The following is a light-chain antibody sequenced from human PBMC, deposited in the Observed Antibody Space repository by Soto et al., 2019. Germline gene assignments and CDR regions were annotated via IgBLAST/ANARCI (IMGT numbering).Light chain of an antibody. V-gene: IGKV3-20*01. CDR1: QSVSSY. J-gene: IGKJ1*01. CDR3: PQYGSSPWT. CDR2: GAS. Sequence: EIVLTQSPDTLSFSAGEGATLSCRASQSVSSYLAWCQQKPCQAPRFLIFGASSRATGIPDRFSGSGSGTAFTLTISRLEPAAFAVSYCPQYGSSPWTFGQGTKVDIK.